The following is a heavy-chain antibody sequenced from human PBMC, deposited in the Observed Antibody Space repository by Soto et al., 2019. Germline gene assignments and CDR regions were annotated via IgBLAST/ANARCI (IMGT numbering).Heavy chain of an antibody. V-gene: IGHV3-15*01. J-gene: IGHJ3*02. CDR3: GTGSAFDI. CDR1: GFIFSNVY. Sequence: GGSLRLSCAASGFIFSNVYMSWVRQAPGKGLEWVGRIKRKSDGETTDYAAPVKDRITISRDDSKNTMFLHMNTLKTEDTAVYYCGTGSAFDIWGQGTMVTVSS. CDR2: IKRKSDGETT. D-gene: IGHD3-9*01.